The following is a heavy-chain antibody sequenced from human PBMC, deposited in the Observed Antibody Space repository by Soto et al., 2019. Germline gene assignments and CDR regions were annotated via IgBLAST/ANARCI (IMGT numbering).Heavy chain of an antibody. J-gene: IGHJ4*02. CDR1: GFSLSTSGVG. V-gene: IGHV2-5*02. Sequence: QITLKESGPTLVKPTQTLTLTCTFSGFSLSTSGVGVGWIRQPPGKALEWLALIYWDDDKRYSPSLKSRLTIXKXXSKNQVVLTMTNMDPVDTATYYCARRDTNTAMVNFWGQGSLVTVSS. CDR3: ARRDTNTAMVNF. D-gene: IGHD5-18*01. CDR2: IYWDDDK.